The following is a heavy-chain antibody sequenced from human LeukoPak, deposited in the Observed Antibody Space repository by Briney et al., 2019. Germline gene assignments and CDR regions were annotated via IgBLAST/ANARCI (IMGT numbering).Heavy chain of an antibody. CDR1: GYAFTSYG. CDR3: ARVGTHYDPLGYYFDY. D-gene: IGHD3-3*01. J-gene: IGHJ4*02. Sequence: GASVKVSCKASGYAFTSYGISWVRQAPGQGLEWMGWISAYNGNTNYAQKLQGRVTMTTDTSTSTAYMELRSLRSDDTAVYYCARVGTHYDPLGYYFDYWGQGTLVTVSS. V-gene: IGHV1-18*01. CDR2: ISAYNGNT.